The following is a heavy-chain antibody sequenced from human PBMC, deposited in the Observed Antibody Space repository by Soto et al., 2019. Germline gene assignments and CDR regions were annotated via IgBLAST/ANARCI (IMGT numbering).Heavy chain of an antibody. CDR2: IDSGGSRT. V-gene: IGHV3-23*05. Sequence: PGGSLRLSCEASAFTFGSHTMNWVRQAPGKGLEWVSSIDSGGSRTFYADTVKGRFTISRDNSKNSLYLQMNSLRAEDTAVYYCAKPIRRGWLAPKYYFDYWGQGTLVTVSS. J-gene: IGHJ4*02. CDR3: AKPIRRGWLAPKYYFDY. D-gene: IGHD6-19*01. CDR1: AFTFGSHT.